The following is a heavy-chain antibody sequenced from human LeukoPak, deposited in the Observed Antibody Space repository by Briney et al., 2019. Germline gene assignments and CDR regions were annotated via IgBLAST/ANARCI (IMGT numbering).Heavy chain of an antibody. D-gene: IGHD2-2*01. CDR3: ARGVPASGDY. V-gene: IGHV1-18*01. J-gene: IGHJ4*02. CDR1: GYTFTSYG. CDR2: ISAYNGNT. Sequence: EASVKVSCKASGYTFTSYGISWVRQAPGQGLEWMGWISAYNGNTNYAQKFQGRVTITRDTSASTAYMELSSLRSEDTAVYYCARGVPASGDYWGQGTLVTVSS.